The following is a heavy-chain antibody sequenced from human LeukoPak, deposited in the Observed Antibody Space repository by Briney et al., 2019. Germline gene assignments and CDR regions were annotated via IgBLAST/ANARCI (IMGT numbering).Heavy chain of an antibody. V-gene: IGHV4-59*12. CDR3: ARFWSSGYYSFFDY. CDR1: GGSISSYY. CDR2: IYYSGST. Sequence: PSETLSLTCTVSGGSISSYYWSWIRQPPGKGLEWIGYIYYSGSTNYNPSLKSRVTISVDTSKNQFSLKLSSVTAADTAVYYCARFWSSGYYSFFDYWGQGTLVTVSS. J-gene: IGHJ4*02. D-gene: IGHD3-22*01.